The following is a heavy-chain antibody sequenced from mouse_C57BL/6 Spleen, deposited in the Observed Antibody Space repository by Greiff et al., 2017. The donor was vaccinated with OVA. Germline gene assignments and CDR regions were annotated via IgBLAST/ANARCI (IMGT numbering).Heavy chain of an antibody. CDR1: GYTFTDYY. J-gene: IGHJ2*01. V-gene: IGHV1-76*01. CDR2: IYPGSGNT. Sequence: QVQLQQSGAELVRPGASVKLSCKASGYTFTDYYINWVKQRPGQGLEWIARIYPGSGNTYYNEKFKGKATLTAEKSSSTAYMQLSSLTSEDSAVYFCARVYPNWGPVDYWGQGTTLTVSS. D-gene: IGHD4-1*01. CDR3: ARVYPNWGPVDY.